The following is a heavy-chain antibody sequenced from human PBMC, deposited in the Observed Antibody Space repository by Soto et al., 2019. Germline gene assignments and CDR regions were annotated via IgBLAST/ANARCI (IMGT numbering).Heavy chain of an antibody. V-gene: IGHV4-59*01. J-gene: IGHJ4*02. CDR1: GGSISSYY. Sequence: SETLSLTCTVSGGSISSYYWSWIRQPPGKGLEWIGYIYYSGSTNYNPSLKSRVTISVDTSKNQFSLKLSSVTAADTAVYYCARGSGYDYGYFDYWGQGTLVTVSS. D-gene: IGHD5-12*01. CDR2: IYYSGST. CDR3: ARGSGYDYGYFDY.